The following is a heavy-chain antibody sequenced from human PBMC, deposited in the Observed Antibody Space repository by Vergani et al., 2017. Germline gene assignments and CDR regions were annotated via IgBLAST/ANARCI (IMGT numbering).Heavy chain of an antibody. CDR2: ISGSGGST. V-gene: IGHV3-23*01. CDR3: SKDRAYYNWNGKIDY. CDR1: GFTFSSYA. J-gene: IGHJ4*02. Sequence: EVQLLESGGGLLQPGGSLRLSCAASGFTFSSYAMSWVRQAPGKGLEWVSAISGSGGSTYYADSVKGRFTIARDNSKNTLYLQMNSLRAEDTAVYYCSKDRAYYNWNGKIDYWGQGTLVTVSS. D-gene: IGHD1-1*01.